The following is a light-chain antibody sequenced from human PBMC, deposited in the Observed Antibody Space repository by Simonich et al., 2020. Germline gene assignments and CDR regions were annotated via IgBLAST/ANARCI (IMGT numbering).Light chain of an antibody. CDR1: QSVSSN. J-gene: IGKJ1*01. CDR3: QQYNNWPRRT. V-gene: IGKV3-15*01. Sequence: EIVMTQSPATLSVSPGERATLSCRASQSVSSNLAGYQQKPGQAPRLLIYGASTRATCIPARFSGSGSGTEFTLTISSMQSEDFAVYYCQQYNNWPRRTFGQGTKVEIK. CDR2: GAS.